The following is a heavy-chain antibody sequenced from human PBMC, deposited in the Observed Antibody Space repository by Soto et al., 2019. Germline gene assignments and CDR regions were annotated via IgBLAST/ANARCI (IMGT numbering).Heavy chain of an antibody. J-gene: IGHJ6*02. D-gene: IGHD1-26*01. Sequence: SETLSLTCAIYGGSFNRDYWSWIRQPPGKGLEWIGEINYSGSTNYNPSLKSRVTISVDTSKNQFSLKLSSVTAADTAVYYCARQIRQYSGSYRYYYGMDVWGQGTTVTVSS. V-gene: IGHV4-34*01. CDR2: INYSGST. CDR3: ARQIRQYSGSYRYYYGMDV. CDR1: GGSFNRDY.